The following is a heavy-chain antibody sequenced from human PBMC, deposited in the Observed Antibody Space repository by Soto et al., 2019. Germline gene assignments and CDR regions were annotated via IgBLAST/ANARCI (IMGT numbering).Heavy chain of an antibody. CDR1: GYSFSDYY. V-gene: IGHV1-2*02. D-gene: IGHD5-12*01. J-gene: IGHJ4*02. CDR2: ISPNSGGT. Sequence: QVHLVQSGAEVKKPGASVKVSCKASGYSFSDYYIHWVRQAPGQWLEWMGWISPNSGGTNYAPKFQGRVTMTRDTSITTAYMELRTLKSDDTAVYFCARDSRSGYDYHSFAYWGQGSLVTVSS. CDR3: ARDSRSGYDYHSFAY.